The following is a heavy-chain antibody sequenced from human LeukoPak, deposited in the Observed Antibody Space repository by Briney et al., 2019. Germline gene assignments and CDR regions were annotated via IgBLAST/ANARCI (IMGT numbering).Heavy chain of an antibody. J-gene: IGHJ4*02. V-gene: IGHV5-51*01. D-gene: IGHD3-10*01. CDR1: GYSFTSYW. CDR2: IYPGDSDT. CDR3: ARLYYGSGSYYRRASKLGYYFDY. Sequence: HGASLKIPWKGSGYSFTSYWIGWVRQMPGKGLEWMGIIYPGDSDTRYSPSFQGQVTISADKSISTAYLQWSSLKASDTAMYYCARLYYGSGSYYRRASKLGYYFDYWGQGTLVTVSS.